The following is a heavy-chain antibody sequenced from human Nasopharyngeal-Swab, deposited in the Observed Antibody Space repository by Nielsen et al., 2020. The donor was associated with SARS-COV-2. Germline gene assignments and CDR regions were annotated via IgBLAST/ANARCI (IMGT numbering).Heavy chain of an antibody. Sequence: GESLKISCAASGFTFSSYAMHWVRQAPGKGLEWVAVISYDGSNKYYADSVKGRFTISRDNSKSTLYLQMNSLRAEDTAVYYCASARPVFDYWGQGTLVTVSS. D-gene: IGHD6-6*01. J-gene: IGHJ4*02. CDR2: ISYDGSNK. CDR1: GFTFSSYA. CDR3: ASARPVFDY. V-gene: IGHV3-30-3*01.